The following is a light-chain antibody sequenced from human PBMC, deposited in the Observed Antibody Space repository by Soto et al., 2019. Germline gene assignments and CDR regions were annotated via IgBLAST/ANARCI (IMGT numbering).Light chain of an antibody. V-gene: IGKV3-15*01. CDR1: QSVSSN. J-gene: IGKJ4*01. CDR2: GAS. CDR3: QQYESSPLT. Sequence: EIVMTQSPATLSVSPGERAALSCRASQSVSSNFAWYQQKPGQAPRLLIYGASTRATGIPARFSGSGSGTEFTLTISSLQSEDFAVYYCQQYESSPLTFGGGTKVEIK.